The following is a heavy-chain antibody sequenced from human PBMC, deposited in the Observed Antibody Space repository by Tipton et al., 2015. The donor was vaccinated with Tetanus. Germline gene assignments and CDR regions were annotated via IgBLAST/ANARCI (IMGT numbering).Heavy chain of an antibody. CDR2: ISGSGGST. CDR3: AKEGLSAFDY. V-gene: IGHV3-23*01. J-gene: IGHJ4*02. CDR1: GFTFGSNP. D-gene: IGHD6-13*01. Sequence: SLRLSCAASGFTFGSNPMTWVRQAPGRGLEWVSSISGSGGSTYYAGSVKGRFTIPRDNSKNTLYLQMNSLRAEDTAVYYCAKEGLSAFDYWGQGTLVTVSS.